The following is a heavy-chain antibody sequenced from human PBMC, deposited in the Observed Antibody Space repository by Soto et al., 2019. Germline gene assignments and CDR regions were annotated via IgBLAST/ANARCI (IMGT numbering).Heavy chain of an antibody. CDR3: ARPGITGTTGYFDWLANYYYYGMDV. V-gene: IGHV4-39*01. J-gene: IGHJ6*02. CDR2: IYYSGST. CDR1: GGSISSSSYY. D-gene: IGHD1-7*01. Sequence: SETLSLTCTVSGGSISSSSYYWGWIRQPPGKGLEWIGSIYYSGSTYYNPSLKRRVTISVDTSKNQFSLKLSSVTAADTAVYYCARPGITGTTGYFDWLANYYYYGMDVWGQGTTVTVSS.